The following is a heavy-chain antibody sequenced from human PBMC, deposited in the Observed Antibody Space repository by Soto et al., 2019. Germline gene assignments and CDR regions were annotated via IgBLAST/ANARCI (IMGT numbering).Heavy chain of an antibody. J-gene: IGHJ4*02. Sequence: SETLSLTCTVSGGSISSGDYYWSWIRQPPGKGLEWIGYIYYSGSTYYNPSLKSRVTISVDTSKNQFSLKLSSVTAADTAVYYCARFDLLFDYYFDYWGQGTLVTVSS. CDR1: GGSISSGDYY. D-gene: IGHD2-21*02. CDR3: ARFDLLFDYYFDY. CDR2: IYYSGST. V-gene: IGHV4-30-4*01.